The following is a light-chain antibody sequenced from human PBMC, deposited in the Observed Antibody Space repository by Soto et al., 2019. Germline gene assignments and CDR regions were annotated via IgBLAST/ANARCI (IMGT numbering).Light chain of an antibody. CDR3: QSYDSSLSGSVV. Sequence: QSALTQPPSVSGAPGQRVTISCTGSSSNIGAGYDVHWYQQLPGTAPKHLIYGNSNRPSGVPDRFSGSKSGTSASLAITGLQAEDEADYYGQSYDSSLSGSVVFGGGTKVTVL. V-gene: IGLV1-40*01. CDR2: GNS. J-gene: IGLJ2*01. CDR1: SSNIGAGYD.